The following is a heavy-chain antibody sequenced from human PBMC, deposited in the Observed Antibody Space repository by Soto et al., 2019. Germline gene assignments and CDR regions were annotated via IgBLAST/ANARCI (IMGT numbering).Heavy chain of an antibody. CDR1: XXTXXXXX. CDR2: XXXIFGTA. Sequence: QVQLVQSGAEVXXXGSSVKVSCXASXXTXXXXXIXXXXXXXXXXXXXXXXXXXIFGTANYAQKFQGRVTITADESTSTAYMELSSLRSEDTAVYYCATSRGYSGSWADYYYYGMDVWGQGTTVTVSS. J-gene: IGHJ6*02. D-gene: IGHD5-12*01. CDR3: ATSRGYSGSWADYYYYGMDV. V-gene: IGHV1-69*01.